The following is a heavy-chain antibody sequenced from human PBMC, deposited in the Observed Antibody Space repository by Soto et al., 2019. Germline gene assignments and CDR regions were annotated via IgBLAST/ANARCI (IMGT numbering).Heavy chain of an antibody. J-gene: IGHJ6*02. D-gene: IGHD3-10*01. CDR2: IIPIFGKA. Sequence: QVQLVQSGAEVKKPGSSVKVSCKASGGTFSSYAIRWVRQAHGQGLEWLGGIIPIFGKANYEQKFQGRVTISADESTSTAYMELSSLISDDTAVYYCARGRGGDYYYYGTDVWGQGTTVTVSS. V-gene: IGHV1-69*01. CDR3: ARGRGGDYYYYGTDV. CDR1: GGTFSSYA.